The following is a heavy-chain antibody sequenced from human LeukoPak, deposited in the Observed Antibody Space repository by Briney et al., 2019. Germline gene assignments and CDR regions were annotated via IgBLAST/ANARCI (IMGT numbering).Heavy chain of an antibody. D-gene: IGHD3-3*01. V-gene: IGHV6-1*01. CDR1: GDSVSSNSAA. J-gene: IGHJ6*02. CDR3: TRRWSGDRSYGMDV. CDR2: TYYRSKWYN. Sequence: SETLSLTCAISGDSVSSNSAAWNWVRQSPSRGLEWLGRTYYRSKWYNDYAASVKSRITINPDTSKSQFSLQLNSVTPEDTAVYYCTRRWSGDRSYGMDVWGQGTTVTVSS.